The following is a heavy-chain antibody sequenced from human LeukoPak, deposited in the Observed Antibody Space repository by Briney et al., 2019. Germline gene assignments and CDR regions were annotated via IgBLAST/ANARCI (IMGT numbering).Heavy chain of an antibody. J-gene: IGHJ4*02. CDR1: VFAFSDFY. V-gene: IGHV3-72*01. Sequence: PGGSLRLSCGASVFAFSDFYMDWAPQAPGKGLQGVGRIRNKAHSYTTDYAASVKGRFTISRDDPNNSLLLQMNPLKTEDTAVYYCVRVRPGDYFDPWGLGTLVTVSS. CDR2: IRNKAHSYTT. CDR3: VRVRPGDYFDP. D-gene: IGHD4-17*01.